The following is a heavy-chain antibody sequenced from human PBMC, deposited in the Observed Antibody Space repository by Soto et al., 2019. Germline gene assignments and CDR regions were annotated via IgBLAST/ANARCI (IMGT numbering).Heavy chain of an antibody. D-gene: IGHD2-21*02. V-gene: IGHV3-21*01. J-gene: IGHJ3*02. CDR2: ISSSSSYI. CDR3: ARGRSVTPEDAFDI. CDR1: GFTFSSYS. Sequence: EVQLVESGGGLVKPGGSLRLSCAASGFTFSSYSMNWVRQAPGKGLEWVSSISSSSSYIYYADSVKGRFTIPRDNGKNSLYLQMNSLRAEDTAVYYCARGRSVTPEDAFDIWGQGTMVTVSS.